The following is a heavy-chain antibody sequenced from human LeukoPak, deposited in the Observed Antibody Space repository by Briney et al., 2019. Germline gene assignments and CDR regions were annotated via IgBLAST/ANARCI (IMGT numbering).Heavy chain of an antibody. D-gene: IGHD3-9*01. CDR1: VFVFSNSW. V-gene: IGHV3-7*01. CDR3: AREHYDILTGYLVY. J-gene: IGHJ4*02. Sequence: PGGSLRLSCTASVFVFSNSWMSWVRQAPGKGLEWVAKMKQDGREKYYVDSVKGRFTVSRDNAKNSLYLQMNSLRAEDTAVYYCAREHYDILTGYLVYWGQGTLVTVSS. CDR2: MKQDGREK.